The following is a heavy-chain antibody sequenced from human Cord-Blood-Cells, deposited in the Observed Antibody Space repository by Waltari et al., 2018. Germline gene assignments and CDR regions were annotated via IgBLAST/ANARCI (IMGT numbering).Heavy chain of an antibody. D-gene: IGHD2-15*01. CDR3: ARGQGGDCSGGSCYSEWFDP. CDR2: MNPNSGNT. CDR1: GYTFTSYD. J-gene: IGHJ5*02. Sequence: QVQLVQSGAEVKKPGASVKVSCKASGYTFTSYDINSVRQATGQGRAWRGWMNPNSGNTGYAQKFQGRVTITRNTTISTAYMELSSLRSEDTAVYYCARGQGGDCSGGSCYSEWFDPWGQGTLVTVSS. V-gene: IGHV1-8*03.